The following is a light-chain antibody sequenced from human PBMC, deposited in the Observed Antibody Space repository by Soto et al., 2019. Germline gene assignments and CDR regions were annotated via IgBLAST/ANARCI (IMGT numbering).Light chain of an antibody. V-gene: IGLV2-23*02. CDR3: CSYAGSSTLV. Sequence: QPVLTQPASVSGSPGQSITISCTGTSSDVGTYNLVSWYQQHPDKAPKLIIYEVNKRPSGVSNRFFGSKSDNTASLTISGLQAEDEADYYCCSYAGSSTLVFGGGTKVTVL. J-gene: IGLJ2*01. CDR1: SSDVGTYNL. CDR2: EVN.